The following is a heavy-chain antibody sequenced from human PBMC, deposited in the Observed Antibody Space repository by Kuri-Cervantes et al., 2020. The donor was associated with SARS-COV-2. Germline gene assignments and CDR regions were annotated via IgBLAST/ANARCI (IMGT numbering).Heavy chain of an antibody. Sequence: LRLSCTVSSGSISSGDYYWSWIRQPPGKGLEWIGYIYYSGSTYYNPSLKSRVTISVDTSKNQFSLKLSSVTAADTAVYYCARESSYITIFGVVTRYGMDVWGQGITVTVSS. CDR1: SGSISSGDYY. V-gene: IGHV4-30-4*01. J-gene: IGHJ6*02. CDR2: IYYSGST. CDR3: ARESSYITIFGVVTRYGMDV. D-gene: IGHD3-3*01.